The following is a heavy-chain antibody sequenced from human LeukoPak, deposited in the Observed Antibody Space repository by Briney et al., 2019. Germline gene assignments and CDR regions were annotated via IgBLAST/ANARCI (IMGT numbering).Heavy chain of an antibody. CDR3: ARLATMVRGVIINAPDY. CDR1: GGTFSSYA. Sequence: GSSVKVSCKASGGTFSSYAISWVRQAPGQGLEWMGWISAYNGNTNYAQKLQGRVTMTTDTSTSTAYMELRSLRSDDTAVYYCARLATMVRGVIINAPDYWGQGTLVTVSS. V-gene: IGHV1-18*01. D-gene: IGHD3-10*01. J-gene: IGHJ4*02. CDR2: ISAYNGNT.